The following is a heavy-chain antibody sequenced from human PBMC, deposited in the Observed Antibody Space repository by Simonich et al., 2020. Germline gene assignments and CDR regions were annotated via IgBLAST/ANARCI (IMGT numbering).Heavy chain of an antibody. D-gene: IGHD7-27*01. Sequence: QVQLVQSGAEVKKPGASVKVSCKASGYTFTGYYMHWVRQAPGQGLEWMGRNNPNRGGTTDAQKVQGRVTMTRDTSISTAYMELSRLRSDDTAVYYCASGWDWGFSHMSDYWGQGTLVTVSS. CDR1: GYTFTGYY. CDR3: ASGWDWGFSHMSDY. V-gene: IGHV1-2*06. CDR2: NNPNRGGT. J-gene: IGHJ4*02.